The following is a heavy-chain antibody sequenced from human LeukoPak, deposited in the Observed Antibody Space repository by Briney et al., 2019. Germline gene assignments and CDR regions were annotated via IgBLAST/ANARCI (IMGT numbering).Heavy chain of an antibody. CDR1: GYTFTSYY. D-gene: IGHD6-13*01. CDR2: INPSGGST. CDR3: ARALPRIAAAGTLGRLFDY. V-gene: IGHV1-46*01. Sequence: ASVKVSCKASGYTFTSYYMDWVRQAPGQGLEWMGIINPSGGSTSYAQKFQGRVTMTRDTSTSTVYMELSSLRSEDTAVYYCARALPRIAAAGTLGRLFDYWGQGTLVTVSS. J-gene: IGHJ4*02.